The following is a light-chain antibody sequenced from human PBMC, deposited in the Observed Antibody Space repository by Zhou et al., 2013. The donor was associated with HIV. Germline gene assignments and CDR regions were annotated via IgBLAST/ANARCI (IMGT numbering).Light chain of an antibody. CDR2: GAS. CDR3: QQRGNWPLT. CDR1: QDIGSD. Sequence: EMVMTQSPATLSVSPGERATLSCRASQDIGSDLAWYQQKPGQSPRLLIHGASTRATGVPARISGSGSGTDFTLTISSLEPEDFAVYYCQQRGNWPLTFGGGTKVEIK. J-gene: IGKJ4*01. V-gene: IGKV3-15*01.